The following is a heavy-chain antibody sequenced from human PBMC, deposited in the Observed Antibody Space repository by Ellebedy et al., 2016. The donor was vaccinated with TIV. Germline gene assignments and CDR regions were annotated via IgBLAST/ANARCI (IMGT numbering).Heavy chain of an antibody. CDR3: ARSPIIDFSDPGDY. Sequence: ASVKVSXXASGYTFTSYGISWVRQAPGQGLEWMGWISAYNGNTNYAQKLQGRVTMTTDTSTNTAYMELRSLRSDDTAVYYCARSPIIDFSDPGDYWGQGTLVTVSS. CDR2: ISAYNGNT. D-gene: IGHD3-10*01. V-gene: IGHV1-18*01. J-gene: IGHJ4*02. CDR1: GYTFTSYG.